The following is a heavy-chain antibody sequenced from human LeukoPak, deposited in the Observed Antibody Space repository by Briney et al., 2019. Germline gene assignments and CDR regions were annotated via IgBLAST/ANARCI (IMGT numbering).Heavy chain of an antibody. CDR3: ARQKWEQQGRDYYFNGLDV. Sequence: SQTLSLTCTVSGGSISSGGYYWSWIRQHPGTGLEWIGYIYYSGSTNYNPSLKSRVTISVDTSKNQFSLKLSSVTAADTAVYYCARQKWEQQGRDYYFNGLDVWGPGTTVIVSS. J-gene: IGHJ6*02. CDR2: IYYSGST. D-gene: IGHD1/OR15-1a*01. CDR1: GGSISSGGYY. V-gene: IGHV4-31*03.